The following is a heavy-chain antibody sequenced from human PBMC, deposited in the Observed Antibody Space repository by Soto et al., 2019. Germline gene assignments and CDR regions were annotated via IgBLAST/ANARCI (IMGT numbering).Heavy chain of an antibody. CDR2: ISYDGSNK. CDR3: ARSGQYYDSSGYYFGY. Sequence: QVQLVESGGGVVQPGRSLRLSCAASGFTFSSYAMHWVRQAPGKGLEWVAVISYDGSNKYYADSVKGRFTISRDNSKNTLYLQMTSLRAEDTAVYYCARSGQYYDSSGYYFGYWGQGTLVTVSS. CDR1: GFTFSSYA. V-gene: IGHV3-30-3*01. J-gene: IGHJ4*02. D-gene: IGHD3-22*01.